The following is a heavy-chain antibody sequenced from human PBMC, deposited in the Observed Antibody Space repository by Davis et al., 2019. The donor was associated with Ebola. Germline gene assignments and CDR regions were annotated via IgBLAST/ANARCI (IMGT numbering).Heavy chain of an antibody. CDR1: GFTFSSYA. V-gene: IGHV3-23*01. Sequence: GESLKISCAASGFTFSSYAMSWVRQAPGKGLEWVSAISGSGGSTYYADSVKGRFTISRDNSKNTLYLQMNSLRAEDTAVYYCAKQSRKYSIFDYWGQGTLVTVSS. D-gene: IGHD6-13*01. CDR2: ISGSGGST. CDR3: AKQSRKYSIFDY. J-gene: IGHJ4*02.